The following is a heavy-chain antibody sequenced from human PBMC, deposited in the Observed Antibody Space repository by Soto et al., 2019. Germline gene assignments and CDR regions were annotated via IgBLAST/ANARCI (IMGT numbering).Heavy chain of an antibody. CDR3: ARAPTVVTPYFDY. Sequence: GGSLRLSCAASGFTFSSYEMNWVRQAPGKGLEWVSYISSSGSTIYYADSVKGRFTISRDNAKNSLYLQMNSLRAEDTAVYYCARAPTVVTPYFDYWGQGTLVTVSS. V-gene: IGHV3-48*03. CDR1: GFTFSSYE. D-gene: IGHD4-17*01. CDR2: ISSSGSTI. J-gene: IGHJ4*02.